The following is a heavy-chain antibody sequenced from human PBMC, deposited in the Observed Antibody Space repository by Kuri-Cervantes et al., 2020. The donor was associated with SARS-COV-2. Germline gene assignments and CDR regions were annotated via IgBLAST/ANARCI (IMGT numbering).Heavy chain of an antibody. Sequence: SVKVSCKASGGTFSSYAISWVRQAPGQGLEWMGGIIPIFGTANYAQKSQGRVTITTDESTSTAYMELSSLRSEDTAVYYCAREAYCGGDCYPPFLWDWGQGTLVTVSS. CDR1: GGTFSSYA. V-gene: IGHV1-69*05. CDR2: IIPIFGTA. D-gene: IGHD2-21*01. J-gene: IGHJ4*02. CDR3: AREAYCGGDCYPPFLWD.